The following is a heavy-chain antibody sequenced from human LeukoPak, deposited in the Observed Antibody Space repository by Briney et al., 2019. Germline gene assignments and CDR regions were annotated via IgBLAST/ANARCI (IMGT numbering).Heavy chain of an antibody. Sequence: GESLKISCKGSGYSFTDYWIAWVRQMPGKGLEWMGIIFPRDSNTRYSPSFQGQVTISADKSITTAYLQWSSLKASDTATFYCARGSANWNYDMDVWGQGTTVTVSS. D-gene: IGHD1-1*01. CDR1: GYSFTDYW. V-gene: IGHV5-51*01. J-gene: IGHJ6*02. CDR2: IFPRDSNT. CDR3: ARGSANWNYDMDV.